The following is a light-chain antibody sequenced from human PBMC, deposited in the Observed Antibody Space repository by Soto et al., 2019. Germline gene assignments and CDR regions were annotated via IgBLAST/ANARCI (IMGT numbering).Light chain of an antibody. CDR2: AAS. CDR3: LQHRSYPLT. J-gene: IGKJ4*01. V-gene: IGKV1-9*01. Sequence: DIQLTQSPSFLSASVGDRVTITCRASQGISSYLAWFQQKPGKVPQRLIYAASTLQSGVPSRFSGSGSGTEFTLTISSLQPEDFATYYCLQHRSYPLTFGGGTKVDIK. CDR1: QGISSY.